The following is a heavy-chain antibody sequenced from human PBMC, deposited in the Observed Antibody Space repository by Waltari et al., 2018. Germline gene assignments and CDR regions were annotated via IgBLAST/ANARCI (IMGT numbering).Heavy chain of an antibody. CDR2: IIPILGIA. V-gene: IGHV1-69*08. CDR1: GGTFSSYT. Sequence: QVQLVQSGAEVKKPGSSVKVSCKASGGTFSSYTISWLRQAPGQGLEWMGRIIPILGIANYAQKFQGRVTITADKSTSTAYMELSSLRSEDTAVYYCARDRGIAAAGEIDPWGQGTLVTVSS. D-gene: IGHD6-13*01. J-gene: IGHJ5*02. CDR3: ARDRGIAAAGEIDP.